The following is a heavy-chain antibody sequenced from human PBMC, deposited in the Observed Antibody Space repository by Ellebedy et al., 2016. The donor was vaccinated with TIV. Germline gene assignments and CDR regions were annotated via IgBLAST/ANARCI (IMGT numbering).Heavy chain of an antibody. CDR3: ARDVTDSGSYQFDF. J-gene: IGHJ4*02. V-gene: IGHV3-21*01. D-gene: IGHD1-26*01. CDR1: GFTFSLYS. CDR2: ISSTYSYI. Sequence: GESLKISXAASGFTFSLYSMNWVRQAPGKGLEWVSSISSTYSYIHYADSVKGRFTISRDNAKNSLYLQMNSLSVEDTAVYYCARDVTDSGSYQFDFWGQGTLVTVSS.